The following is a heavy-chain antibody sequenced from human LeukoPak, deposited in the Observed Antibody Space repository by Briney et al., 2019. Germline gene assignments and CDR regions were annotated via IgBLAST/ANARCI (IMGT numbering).Heavy chain of an antibody. Sequence: SETLSLTCTVSGGSMSSYYWSWIRQPPGKGLEWIGYIYYSGSTNYNPSLKSRVTISVDTSKNQFSLKLSSVTAADTAVYYCARLGLWVDFDYWGQGTLVTVSS. J-gene: IGHJ4*02. V-gene: IGHV4-59*08. CDR3: ARLGLWVDFDY. CDR1: GGSMSSYY. CDR2: IYYSGST. D-gene: IGHD5-18*01.